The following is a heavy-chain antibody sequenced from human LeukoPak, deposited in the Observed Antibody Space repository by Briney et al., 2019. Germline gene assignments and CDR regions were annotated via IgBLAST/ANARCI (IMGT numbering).Heavy chain of an antibody. V-gene: IGHV3-53*01. Sequence: GGSLRLSCAASGFTVSSNYMSWVRQAPGKGLEWVSVIYSGGSTYYADSVKGRFTISRDNSKNTLYLQMNSLRAEDTAVYYCARAWVLGGSYYFDYWGQGTLVTVSS. J-gene: IGHJ4*02. CDR3: ARAWVLGGSYYFDY. D-gene: IGHD1-26*01. CDR2: IYSGGST. CDR1: GFTVSSNY.